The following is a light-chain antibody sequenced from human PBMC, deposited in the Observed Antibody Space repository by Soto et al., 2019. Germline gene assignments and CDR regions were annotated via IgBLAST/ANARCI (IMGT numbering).Light chain of an antibody. CDR2: GAS. J-gene: IGKJ5*01. CDR1: LSVGSNY. V-gene: IGKV3-20*01. Sequence: EIVLTQSPGTLSLSPGERSTLSCRASLSVGSNYLAWYHQKPGQAPRLLIFGASSRATGIPDRFSGSGSGTDFTLTISSLEPEDVALYYCQQYSSSPITFXQGTRMEIK. CDR3: QQYSSSPIT.